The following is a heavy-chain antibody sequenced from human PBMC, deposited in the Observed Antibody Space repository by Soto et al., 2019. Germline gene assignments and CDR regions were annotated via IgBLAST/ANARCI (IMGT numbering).Heavy chain of an antibody. CDR2: ISSRTGYI. CDR1: GFNFSIYS. J-gene: IGHJ6*02. D-gene: IGHD2-15*01. CDR3: ARGVVSSWADSYYGMDV. Sequence: EVQLVESGGGLVKPGGSLRLSCAPSGFNFSIYSMNWVRQAPGKGLEWVASISSRTGYINYADSVKGRATISRDNAKNSLFLQLNSLRAEDTARYYCARGVVSSWADSYYGMDVWGPGTTVTVSS. V-gene: IGHV3-21*06.